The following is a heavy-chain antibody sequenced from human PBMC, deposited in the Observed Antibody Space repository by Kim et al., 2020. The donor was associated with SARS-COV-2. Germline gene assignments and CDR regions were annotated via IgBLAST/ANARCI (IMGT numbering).Heavy chain of an antibody. D-gene: IGHD3-10*01. Sequence: GGSLRLSCTASGFTFGDYAMSFFRPAPGKGLEWVGFIRSKAYGGTTEYAASVKGRFTISRDDSKSIAYLQMNSLKTEETAGYDCTRGGVLSRNFDYWGQG. J-gene: IGHJ4*02. CDR3: TRGGVLSRNFDY. V-gene: IGHV3-49*03. CDR2: IRSKAYGGTT. CDR1: GFTFGDYA.